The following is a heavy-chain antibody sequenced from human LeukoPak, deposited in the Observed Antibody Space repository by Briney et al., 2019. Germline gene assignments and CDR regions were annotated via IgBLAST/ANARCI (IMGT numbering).Heavy chain of an antibody. CDR3: ARASYQLLNTGKNWFDP. CDR2: INHSGST. D-gene: IGHD2-2*01. J-gene: IGHJ5*02. V-gene: IGHV4-34*01. CDR1: GGSFSGYY. Sequence: SETLSLTCTVYGGSFSGYYWSWIRQPPGKGLEWIGEINHSGSTNYNPSLKSRVTISVDTSKNQFSLKLSSVTAADTAVYYCARASYQLLNTGKNWFDPWGQGTLVTVSS.